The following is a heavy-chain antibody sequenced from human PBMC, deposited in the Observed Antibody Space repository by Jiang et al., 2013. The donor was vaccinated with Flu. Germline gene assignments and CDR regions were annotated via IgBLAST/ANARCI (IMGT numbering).Heavy chain of an antibody. CDR2: INPSGGST. CDR3: ASGDSSSWYTYYYYYGMDV. D-gene: IGHD6-13*01. CDR1: GYTFTSYY. Sequence: VKVSCKASGYTFTSYYMHWVRQAPGQGLEWMGIINPSGGSTSYAQKFQGRVTMTRDTSTSTVYMELSSLRSEDTAVYYCASGDSSSWYTYYYYYGMDVWGQGTTVTVSS. J-gene: IGHJ6*02. V-gene: IGHV1-46*01.